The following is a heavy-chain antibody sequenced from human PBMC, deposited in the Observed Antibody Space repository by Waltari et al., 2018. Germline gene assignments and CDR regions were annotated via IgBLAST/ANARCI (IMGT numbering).Heavy chain of an antibody. J-gene: IGHJ3*02. CDR3: AKEVRNSGSVDAFDI. D-gene: IGHD1-26*01. V-gene: IGHV3-30*18. CDR2: IWYDGSNK. CDR1: GFTFSSYG. Sequence: QVQLVESGGGVVQPGRSLRLSCAASGFTFSSYGMHWVRQAPGKGLEWVAVIWYDGSNKYYADSVKGRFTISRDNSKNTLYLQMNSLRAEDTAMYYCAKEVRNSGSVDAFDIWGQGTMVTVSS.